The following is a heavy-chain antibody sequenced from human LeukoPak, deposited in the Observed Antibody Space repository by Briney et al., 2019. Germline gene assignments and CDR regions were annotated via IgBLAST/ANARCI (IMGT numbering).Heavy chain of an antibody. Sequence: GGSLRLSCAASGFTFSTYVMTWARQAPGKGLQWVSGISSDGAAFYPDSVKGRFTISRDNSKNTLYLQMNSLGVADTAIYYCAKEIAAIGLPAVDYWGQGTLVTVSS. CDR2: ISSDGAA. J-gene: IGHJ4*02. V-gene: IGHV3-23*01. CDR1: GFTFSTYV. CDR3: AKEIAAIGLPAVDY. D-gene: IGHD6-13*01.